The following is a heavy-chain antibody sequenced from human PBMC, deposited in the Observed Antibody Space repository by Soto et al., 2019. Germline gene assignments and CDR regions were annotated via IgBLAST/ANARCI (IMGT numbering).Heavy chain of an antibody. CDR1: GDTLSRHG. CDR2: IIPIFRIT. Sequence: QEQLVQSGPEVQKPGSSVKVSCKASGDTLSRHGISWVRQAPGQGLEWMGGIIPIFRITNYAQKFQGRLMVTADESTRTAYMELSRLGSVDSAVYFSVRVRVGSIPLNYDMDVCGQGTTVTVS. V-gene: IGHV1-69*01. D-gene: IGHD1-26*01. J-gene: IGHJ6*02. CDR3: VRVRVGSIPLNYDMDV.